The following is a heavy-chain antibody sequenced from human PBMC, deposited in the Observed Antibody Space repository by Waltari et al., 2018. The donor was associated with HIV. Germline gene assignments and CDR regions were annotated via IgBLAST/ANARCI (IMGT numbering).Heavy chain of an antibody. D-gene: IGHD4-4*01. CDR2: VNTNGGGT. Sequence: VHLLQPGAEMRKPGASVTVSCTTSGYTVTNFYLHWVRQAPGQGLVLVGMVNTNGGGTLYSEAFPSRLTLSADTSTNTAYLHLTDLTPEDAATYFCGRGTTDYINYWGQGSLVTVSS. V-gene: IGHV1-46*03. CDR3: GRGTTDYINY. CDR1: GYTVTNFY. J-gene: IGHJ4*02.